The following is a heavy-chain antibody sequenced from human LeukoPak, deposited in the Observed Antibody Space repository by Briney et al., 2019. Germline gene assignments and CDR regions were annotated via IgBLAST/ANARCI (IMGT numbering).Heavy chain of an antibody. Sequence: PGGSLRLSCTASGFTFSDYSMTWVRQAPGKGREWVSSISDSGTYIYQADSLKGRFTISRDNAKDLLYLQMSDLRDDDTAIYYCAKAAVTTMVGWFDPWGQGALVTVSS. V-gene: IGHV3-21*01. CDR1: GFTFSDYS. CDR3: AKAAVTTMVGWFDP. D-gene: IGHD4-23*01. J-gene: IGHJ5*02. CDR2: ISDSGTYI.